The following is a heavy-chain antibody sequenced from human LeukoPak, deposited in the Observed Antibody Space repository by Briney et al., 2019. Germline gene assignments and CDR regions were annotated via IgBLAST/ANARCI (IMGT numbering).Heavy chain of an antibody. Sequence: GGSLRLSCAASGFTFDDYAMHWVRQAPGKGLEYVSAISSNGGSTYYADSVKGRFTISRDNSKNTLYLQMSSLRAEDTAVYYCARAAPYYYDSSGYSAFDSWGQGTMVTVSA. CDR1: GFTFDDYA. CDR3: ARAAPYYYDSSGYSAFDS. V-gene: IGHV3-64D*09. D-gene: IGHD3-22*01. CDR2: ISSNGGST. J-gene: IGHJ3*02.